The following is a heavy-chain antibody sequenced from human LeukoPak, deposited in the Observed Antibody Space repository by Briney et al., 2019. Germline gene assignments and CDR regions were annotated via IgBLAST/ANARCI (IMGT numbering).Heavy chain of an antibody. V-gene: IGHV3-23*01. D-gene: IGHD2-15*01. J-gene: IGHJ5*02. CDR1: GFTFSSYA. CDR3: AKFPPIYCSGGSCPHWSDP. Sequence: GGSLRLSCAASGFTFSSYAMSWVRQAPGKGLEWVSAISGSGGSTYYADSVKGRFTISRDNSKNTLYLQMNSLRAEDTAVYYCAKFPPIYCSGGSCPHWSDPWGQGTLVTVSS. CDR2: ISGSGGST.